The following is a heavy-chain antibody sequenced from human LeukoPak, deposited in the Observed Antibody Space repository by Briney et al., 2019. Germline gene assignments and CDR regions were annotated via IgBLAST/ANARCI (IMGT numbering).Heavy chain of an antibody. J-gene: IGHJ4*02. CDR1: GYTFTKYG. Sequence: ASVKVSCKASGYTFTKYGITWVRQAPGQGLEWMRWISTYNGNTNYAQKLQGRVTMTTDTSTSTAYMELRSLISDDAAVYFCARYASDGWRFDYXXXGTLVTVSS. V-gene: IGHV1-18*01. CDR2: ISTYNGNT. D-gene: IGHD5-24*01. CDR3: ARYASDGWRFDY.